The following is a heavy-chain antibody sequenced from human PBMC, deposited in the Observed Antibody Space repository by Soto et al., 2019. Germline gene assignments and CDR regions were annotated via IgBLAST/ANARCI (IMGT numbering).Heavy chain of an antibody. D-gene: IGHD6-13*01. J-gene: IGHJ6*02. CDR3: ARVTVAAAGIVGGGYYYYGMDV. V-gene: IGHV4-30-4*01. CDR2: IYYSGST. CDR1: GGSISSGDYY. Sequence: SETLSLTCTVSGGSISSGDYYWSWIRQPPGKGLEWIGYIYYSGSTYYNPSLKSRVTISVDTSKNQFSLKLNSVTAADTAVYYCARVTVAAAGIVGGGYYYYGMDVWGQGTAVTVSS.